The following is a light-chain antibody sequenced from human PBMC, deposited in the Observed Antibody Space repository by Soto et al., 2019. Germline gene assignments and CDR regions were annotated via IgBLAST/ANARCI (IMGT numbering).Light chain of an antibody. CDR3: QQYGSSST. Sequence: EIVLTQYPVALSLSPGERATLSCRASQSVSSTLLTWYQQKPGQAPRLLIYGASSRATGIPDRFSGSGSGTDFTLTISRLEPEDFAVYYCQQYGSSSTFGQGTKVDIK. J-gene: IGKJ1*01. CDR1: QSVSSTL. V-gene: IGKV3-20*01. CDR2: GAS.